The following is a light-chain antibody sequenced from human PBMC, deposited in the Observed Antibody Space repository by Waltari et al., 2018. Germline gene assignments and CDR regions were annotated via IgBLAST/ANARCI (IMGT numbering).Light chain of an antibody. CDR3: YSTDFSGHDRV. Sequence: SYELTQPPSVSVSPGQTARNTCFGGAWSKKYAYGYQQKSGQAPVLVIYEDIKRPTGIPERFSGSSSGTTATLTISGAHVDDEADYYCYSTDFSGHDRVFGGGTKLTIL. V-gene: IGLV3-10*01. CDR2: EDI. J-gene: IGLJ3*02. CDR1: AWSKKY.